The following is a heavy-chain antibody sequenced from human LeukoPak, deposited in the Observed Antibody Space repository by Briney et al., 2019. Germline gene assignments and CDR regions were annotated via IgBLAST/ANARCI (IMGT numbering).Heavy chain of an antibody. D-gene: IGHD3-10*01. V-gene: IGHV3-21*01. CDR3: ARDEPYYYGSGSYSLDY. J-gene: IGHJ4*02. CDR2: ISSSSSYI. CDR1: GFTFSSYS. Sequence: PGGSLRLSCAASGFTFSSYSMNWVRQAPGKGLEWVSSISSSSSYIYYADSVKGRFTISRDNSKNTLYLQMNSLRAEDTAVYYCARDEPYYYGSGSYSLDYWGQGTLVTVSS.